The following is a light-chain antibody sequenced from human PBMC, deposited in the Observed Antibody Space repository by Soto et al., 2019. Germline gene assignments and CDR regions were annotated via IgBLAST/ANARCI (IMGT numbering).Light chain of an antibody. V-gene: IGLV2-14*01. CDR3: NSYSSSTSLPDV. Sequence: QSALTQPASVSGSPGQSITISCTGTTNDVGGYNYVSWYQQHPGKAPKLLIFEVSSRPSGVSNRFSGSKSGNTASLTISALQAEDEADYFCNSYSSSTSLPDVFGTGTQLTVL. CDR1: TNDVGGYNY. CDR2: EVS. J-gene: IGLJ1*01.